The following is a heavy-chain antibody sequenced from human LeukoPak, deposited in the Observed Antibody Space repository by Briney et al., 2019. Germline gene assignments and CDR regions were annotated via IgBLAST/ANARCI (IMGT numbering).Heavy chain of an antibody. CDR2: IKQDGSEK. CDR1: GFTFSSYW. J-gene: IGHJ4*02. CDR3: ARERVGSSWYFDY. D-gene: IGHD6-13*01. V-gene: IGHV3-7*03. Sequence: PGGSLRLSCAASGFTFSSYWMTWVRQAPGKGLEWVANIKQDGSEKYYVDSVKGRFTISRDNAKNSLYPQMNSLRAEDTAVYYCARERVGSSWYFDYWGRGTLVTVSS.